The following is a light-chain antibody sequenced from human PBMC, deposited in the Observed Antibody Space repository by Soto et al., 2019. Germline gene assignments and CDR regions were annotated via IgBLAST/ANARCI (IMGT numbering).Light chain of an antibody. V-gene: IGKV1-39*01. J-gene: IGKJ2*01. CDR3: QQSYSIPYT. CDR1: QIISRN. CDR2: VVS. Sequence: DIQLTQSPSSLSASVGDRVTITCRASQIISRNLNWYQQKSGEAPRLLMYVVSTLQGGVPSRFSGSESGTDYTLTISSVQPDDFATYYCQQSYSIPYTFGQGTKLEIK.